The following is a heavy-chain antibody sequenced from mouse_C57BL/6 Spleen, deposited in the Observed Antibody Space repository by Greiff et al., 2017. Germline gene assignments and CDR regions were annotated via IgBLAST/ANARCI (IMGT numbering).Heavy chain of an antibody. J-gene: IGHJ4*01. CDR3: ARHDEDGGVDYAMDD. CDR2: ISGGGGNT. V-gene: IGHV5-9*01. CDR1: GFTFSSYT. Sequence: DVQLVESGGGLVKPGGSLKLSCAASGFTFSSYTMSWVRQTPGKSLEWVATISGGGGNTYYPDSVKGRFTISGDNAYNTLYLQMSSMRAEDTALEYCARHDEDGGVDYAMDDWGKGTSVTVSS.